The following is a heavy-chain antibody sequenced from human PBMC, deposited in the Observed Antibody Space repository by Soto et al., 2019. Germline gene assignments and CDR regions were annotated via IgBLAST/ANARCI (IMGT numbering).Heavy chain of an antibody. Sequence: QVQLVQSGAEVKKPGASVKVSCKASGYTFTSYAMHWVRQAPGQRLEWMGWINAGHGNTKYSQKFQGRVTITRDTSASTAYMELSSLRSEDTAVYYCARGLNGYSHYFDYWGQGTLVTVSS. J-gene: IGHJ4*02. CDR2: INAGHGNT. CDR1: GYTFTSYA. V-gene: IGHV1-3*01. CDR3: ARGLNGYSHYFDY. D-gene: IGHD5-18*01.